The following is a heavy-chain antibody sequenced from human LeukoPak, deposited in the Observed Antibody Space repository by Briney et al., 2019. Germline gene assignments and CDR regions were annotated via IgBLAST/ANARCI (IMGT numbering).Heavy chain of an antibody. Sequence: SETLSLTCSVSGASISSGSNYWGWLRQPPGKTLEWIGSIYSSGSTYYNPSLKIRVIIIIDTPKNHFSLTLSSVTAEDTAVYYGARSDGYGLVGIWGQGTMVTVSS. J-gene: IGHJ3*02. CDR2: IYSSGST. CDR1: GASISSGSNY. D-gene: IGHD3-10*01. CDR3: ARSDGYGLVGI. V-gene: IGHV4-39*07.